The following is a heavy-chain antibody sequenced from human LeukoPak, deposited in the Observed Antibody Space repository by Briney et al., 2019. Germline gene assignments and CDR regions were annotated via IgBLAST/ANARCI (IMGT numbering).Heavy chain of an antibody. J-gene: IGHJ4*02. D-gene: IGHD6-19*01. V-gene: IGHV4-30-2*01. CDR2: IYHSGST. Sequence: SETLSLTCTVSGGSISSGGYYWSWIRQPPGKGLEWIGYIYHSGSTYYNPSLKSRVTISVDRSKNQFSLKLSSVTAADTAVYYCARGGDNSGWYFGYWGQGTLVTVSS. CDR1: GGSISSGGYY. CDR3: ARGGDNSGWYFGY.